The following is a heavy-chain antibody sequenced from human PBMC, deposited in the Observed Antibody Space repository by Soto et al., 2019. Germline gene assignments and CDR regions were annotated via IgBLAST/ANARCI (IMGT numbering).Heavy chain of an antibody. CDR3: ARYFRGSGRYFFDY. CDR1: GFTFITSF. V-gene: IGHV3-7*03. Sequence: PWGSLRLSCVASGFTFITSFMGWARQAPGKGLEWVANINQDGGGTYYVDSVEGRFTISRDNAKDSLYLQMNSLRGEDTAVYYCARYFRGSGRYFFDYWGQGTLVTVSS. J-gene: IGHJ4*02. CDR2: INQDGGGT. D-gene: IGHD6-19*01.